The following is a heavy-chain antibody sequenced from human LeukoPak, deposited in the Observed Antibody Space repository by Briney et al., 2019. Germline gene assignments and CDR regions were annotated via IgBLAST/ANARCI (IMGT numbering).Heavy chain of an antibody. CDR2: IYHSGST. CDR1: GGSISSSNW. J-gene: IGHJ5*02. D-gene: IGHD6-13*01. CDR3: ARDRPGIAAAGREGFDP. V-gene: IGHV4-4*02. Sequence: SETLSLTCAVSGGSISSSNWWSWVRQPPGKGLEWIGEIYHSGSTNYNPSLKSRVTISVDKSKNQFSLKLSSVTAADTAVYYCARDRPGIAAAGREGFDPWGQGTLVTVSS.